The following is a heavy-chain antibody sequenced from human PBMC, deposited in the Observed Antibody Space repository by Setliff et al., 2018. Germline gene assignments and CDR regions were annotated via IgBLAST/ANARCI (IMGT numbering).Heavy chain of an antibody. CDR1: GFTFSDHR. J-gene: IGHJ4*02. CDR2: MRHKAARYST. V-gene: IGHV3-72*01. D-gene: IGHD1-26*01. CDR3: VRDSGKYSFDF. Sequence: GGSLRLSCAASGFTFSDHRMDWVRLGPGKGLEWIGRMRHKAARYSTEYAPSVRGRFTVSRDDSKNSLYLQMTSLKTEDTAVYYCVRDSGKYSFDFWGQGTLVTVS.